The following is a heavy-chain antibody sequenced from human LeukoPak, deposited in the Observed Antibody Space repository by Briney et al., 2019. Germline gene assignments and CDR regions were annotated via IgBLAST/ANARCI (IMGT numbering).Heavy chain of an antibody. CDR1: GHTFTDYY. CDR2: INPKSGGT. V-gene: IGHV1-2*02. J-gene: IGHJ4*02. CDR3: ARGSLIVVGDFDY. D-gene: IGHD3-22*01. Sequence: ASVKVSCKPSGHTFTDYYIHWVRQAPGQGLEWMGWINPKSGGTDYAEKFQGRVTMTRDTSISTAYMDLRRLRSDDTAVYYCARGSLIVVGDFDYWGQGTLVTVSS.